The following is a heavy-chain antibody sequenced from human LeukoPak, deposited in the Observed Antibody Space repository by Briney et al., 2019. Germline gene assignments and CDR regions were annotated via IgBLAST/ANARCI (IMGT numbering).Heavy chain of an antibody. J-gene: IGHJ4*02. D-gene: IGHD3-3*01. Sequence: AGGSLRLSCAASGFTFSSYSMNWVRQAPGKGLEWVSAISGSGGSTYYADSVKGRFTISRDNSKNTLYLQMNSLRAEDTAVYYCAKDKDFWSGYCPFDYWGQGTLVTVSS. CDR3: AKDKDFWSGYCPFDY. CDR2: ISGSGGST. V-gene: IGHV3-23*01. CDR1: GFTFSSYS.